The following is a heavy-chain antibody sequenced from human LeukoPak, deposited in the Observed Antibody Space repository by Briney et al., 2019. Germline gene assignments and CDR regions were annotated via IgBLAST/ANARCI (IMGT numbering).Heavy chain of an antibody. Sequence: GASVKVSCKASGYTFTSYYMHWVRQAPGQGLEWMGWINPNSGGTNYAQKFQGWVTMTRDTSISTAYMELSRLRSDDTAVYYCARALRDYGDFIMDAFDIWGQGTMVTVSS. D-gene: IGHD4-17*01. CDR3: ARALRDYGDFIMDAFDI. CDR1: GYTFTSYY. J-gene: IGHJ3*02. V-gene: IGHV1-2*04. CDR2: INPNSGGT.